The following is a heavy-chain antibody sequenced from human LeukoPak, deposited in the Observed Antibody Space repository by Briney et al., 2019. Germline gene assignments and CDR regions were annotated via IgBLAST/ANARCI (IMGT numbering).Heavy chain of an antibody. D-gene: IGHD4-17*01. CDR1: GGSISSYY. CDR2: IYYSGST. J-gene: IGHJ4*02. V-gene: IGHV4-59*08. CDR3: ARRRTGSYGDYEDY. Sequence: SETLSLTCTVSGGSISSYYWSWIRQPPGKGLEWIGYIYYSGSTNYNPSLKSRVTISVDTSKNQFSLKLSYVTAADTAVYYCARRRTGSYGDYEDYWGQGTLVTVSS.